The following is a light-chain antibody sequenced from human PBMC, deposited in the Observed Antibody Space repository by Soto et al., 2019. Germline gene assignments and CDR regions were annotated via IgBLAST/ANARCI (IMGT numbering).Light chain of an antibody. J-gene: IGKJ1*01. CDR2: WAS. V-gene: IGKV4-1*01. Sequence: DIVMTQSPDSLAVSLGERATINCKSSQSVLETSKNKNYLAWYQQKPGQPPKMLIYWASTRVSVVPDRFSGSGSGTDFTLTISSLQAEDVAVYYCQRYFGLPWTFGQGTKVEVK. CDR3: QRYFGLPWT. CDR1: QSVLETSKNKNY.